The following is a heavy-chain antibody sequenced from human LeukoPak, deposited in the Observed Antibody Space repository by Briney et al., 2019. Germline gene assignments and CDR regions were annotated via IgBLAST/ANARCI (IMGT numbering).Heavy chain of an antibody. CDR3: AGRGSSSWAALDY. D-gene: IGHD6-13*01. J-gene: IGHJ4*02. V-gene: IGHV3-23*01. CDR1: GFTFSSYA. Sequence: PGGSLRLSCAASGFTFSSYAMSWVRQAPGKGLEWVSAISGSGGSTYYADSVKGRFTISRDNSKNTLYLQMNSLRAEDTAVYYCAGRGSSSWAALDYWGQGTLVTVSS. CDR2: ISGSGGST.